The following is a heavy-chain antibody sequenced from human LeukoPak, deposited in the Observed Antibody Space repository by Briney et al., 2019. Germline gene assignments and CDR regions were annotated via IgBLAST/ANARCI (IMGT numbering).Heavy chain of an antibody. CDR1: GGSISSSGYF. J-gene: IGHJ4*02. CDR3: ARGVYIAAAQYAY. Sequence: SETLSLTCTVSGGSISSSGYFLGWLRQSPGRGREWIGSIYYSGTTYYNPSLKSRVTISADTSKNQFSLKLSSVTAADTAVYYCARGVYIAAAQYAYWGQGTLVTVSS. D-gene: IGHD6-13*01. V-gene: IGHV4-39*07. CDR2: IYYSGTT.